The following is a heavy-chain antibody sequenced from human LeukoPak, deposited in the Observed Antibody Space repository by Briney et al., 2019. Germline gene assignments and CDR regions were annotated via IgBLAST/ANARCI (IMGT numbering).Heavy chain of an antibody. D-gene: IGHD5-24*01. Sequence: SVKVSCKASGGTFSSYAISWVRQAPGQGLEWMGRIIPIFGIANYAQKFQGRVTITADKSTSTAYMELSSLRSEDTAVYYCASPGGEMATPDQTPYFDYWGQGTLVTVSS. V-gene: IGHV1-69*04. CDR2: IIPIFGIA. CDR3: ASPGGEMATPDQTPYFDY. CDR1: GGTFSSYA. J-gene: IGHJ4*02.